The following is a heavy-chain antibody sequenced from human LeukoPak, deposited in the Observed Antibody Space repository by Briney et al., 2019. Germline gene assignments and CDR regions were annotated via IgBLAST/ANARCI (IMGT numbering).Heavy chain of an antibody. J-gene: IGHJ4*02. CDR3: ARQGQYYGSGSQFDY. CDR2: INQSGST. D-gene: IGHD3-10*01. Sequence: SETLSLTCTVSGGSLSPYYWSWIRQPPGGGLEWLGEINQSGSTNYNPSLKSRVTISVEKFKNQFSLKLSSVTAADAAMYYCARQGQYYGSGSQFDYWGQGTLVTVSS. V-gene: IGHV4-34*01. CDR1: GGSLSPYY.